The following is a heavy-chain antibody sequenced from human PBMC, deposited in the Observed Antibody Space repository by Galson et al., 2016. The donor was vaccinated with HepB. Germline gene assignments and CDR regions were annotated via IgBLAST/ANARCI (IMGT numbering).Heavy chain of an antibody. D-gene: IGHD3-10*01. CDR3: ARQTSEGSFDY. Sequence: QSGAEVKAPGESLKISCQGSGYRFHTHWIAWVRQMPGKGLEWMGMVFPNDASTRYSPSLQGQVTISADKSLSVAYLQWSSLRASDSAMYYCARQTSEGSFDYWGQGTLVSVSS. J-gene: IGHJ4*02. CDR2: VFPNDAST. V-gene: IGHV5-51*01. CDR1: GYRFHTHW.